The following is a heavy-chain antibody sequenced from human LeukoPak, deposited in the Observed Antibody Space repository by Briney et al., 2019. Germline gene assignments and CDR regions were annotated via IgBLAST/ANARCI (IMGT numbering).Heavy chain of an antibody. CDR3: ARGTIAAAGPFDY. CDR1: GFTVSSNY. CDR2: IYSGGST. Sequence: GGSLRLSCAASGFTVSSNYMSWVRQAPGKGLEWVSVIYSGGSTYYADSVKGRFTISRDNSKNTLYLQMNSLRAEDTAVFYCARGTIAAAGPFDYWGQGTLVTVSS. V-gene: IGHV3-66*01. J-gene: IGHJ4*02. D-gene: IGHD6-13*01.